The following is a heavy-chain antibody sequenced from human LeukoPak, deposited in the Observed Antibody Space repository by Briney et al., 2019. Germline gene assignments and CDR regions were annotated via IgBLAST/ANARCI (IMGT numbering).Heavy chain of an antibody. D-gene: IGHD3-22*01. CDR2: MYYSGST. V-gene: IGHV4-30-4*01. CDR1: GGSISSGDYY. Sequence: SQTLSLTCTVSGGSISSGDYYWSWIRQPPAKGLEWIAYMYYSGSTYYNPSLKSRVTMSADTSKNQLSLKLSSVTAADTAVYYCARPYYYDSRIDPWGQGILVTVSS. CDR3: ARPYYYDSRIDP. J-gene: IGHJ5*02.